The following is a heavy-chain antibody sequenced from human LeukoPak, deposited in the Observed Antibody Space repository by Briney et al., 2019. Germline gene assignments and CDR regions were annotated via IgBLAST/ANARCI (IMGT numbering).Heavy chain of an antibody. D-gene: IGHD2-8*01. J-gene: IGHJ4*02. CDR3: ARAGHCTNGICYTADFDY. Sequence: PGGSLRLSCTASGFTFSTYAMSWVRQAPGKGLEGVSAITDSGGNTYYAAPVKGRFTISRDNSKNTLYLQMNSLRAEDTAVYYCARAGHCTNGICYTADFDYWGQGTLVTVSS. CDR1: GFTFSTYA. CDR2: ITDSGGNT. V-gene: IGHV3-23*01.